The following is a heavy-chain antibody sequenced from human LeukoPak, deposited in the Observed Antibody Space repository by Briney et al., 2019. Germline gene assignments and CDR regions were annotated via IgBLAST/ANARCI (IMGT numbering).Heavy chain of an antibody. V-gene: IGHV3-11*01. D-gene: IGHD5-24*01. CDR3: ARDLGWLQSDY. CDR2: ITNSGTTI. CDR1: GFTFTDYY. Sequence: PGGSLRLSCAASGFTFTDYYMSWIRQAPGKGLEWVSYITNSGTTIYYADSVKGRFTISRDNAKNSLYLQMNSLRAEDTAVYYCARDLGWLQSDYWGQGTLVTVSS. J-gene: IGHJ4*02.